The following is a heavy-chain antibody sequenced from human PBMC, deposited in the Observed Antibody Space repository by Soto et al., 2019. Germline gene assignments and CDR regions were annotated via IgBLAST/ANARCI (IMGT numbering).Heavy chain of an antibody. CDR2: ISYDGSNK. CDR1: GFTFSSYG. J-gene: IGHJ6*02. V-gene: IGHV3-30*18. Sequence: GGSLRLSCAASGFTFSSYGMHWVRQAPGKGLEWVAVISYDGSNKYYADSVKGRFTISRDNSKNTLYLQMNSLRAEDTAVYYCAKMVLREMGASRSGYYYYGMDVWGQGTTVTVSS. D-gene: IGHD1-26*01. CDR3: AKMVLREMGASRSGYYYYGMDV.